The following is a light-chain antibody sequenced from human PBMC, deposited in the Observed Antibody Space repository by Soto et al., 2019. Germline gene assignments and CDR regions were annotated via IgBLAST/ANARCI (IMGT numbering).Light chain of an antibody. V-gene: IGLV2-14*03. J-gene: IGLJ2*01. CDR1: SSDVGGYNY. Sequence: QSVLTQPASVSGSPGQSITISCTGTSSDVGGYNYVSWYQQHPGKAPKLVIYDVSNRPSGVSYRFSGSKSDNTASLTISGLQAEDEADYYCSSYTTSSTLVFGGGTKVTVL. CDR3: SSYTTSSTLV. CDR2: DVS.